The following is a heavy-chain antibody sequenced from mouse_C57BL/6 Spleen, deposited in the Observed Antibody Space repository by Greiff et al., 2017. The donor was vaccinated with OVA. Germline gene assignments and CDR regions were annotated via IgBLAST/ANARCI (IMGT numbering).Heavy chain of an antibody. D-gene: IGHD2-2*01. V-gene: IGHV10-1*01. CDR3: VRQGVTTGSYAMDY. CDR2: IRSKSNNYAT. CDR1: GFSFNTYA. Sequence: DVHLVESGGGLVQPKGSLKLSCAASGFSFNTYAMNWVRQAPGKGLEWVARIRSKSNNYATYYADSVKDRFTISRDDSESMLYLQMNNLKTEDTAMYYCVRQGVTTGSYAMDYWGQGTSVTVSS. J-gene: IGHJ4*01.